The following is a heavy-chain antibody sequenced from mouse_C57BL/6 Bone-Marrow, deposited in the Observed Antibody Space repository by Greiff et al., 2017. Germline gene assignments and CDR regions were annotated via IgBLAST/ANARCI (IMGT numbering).Heavy chain of an antibody. CDR2: IDPANGNT. D-gene: IGHD2-5*01. V-gene: IGHV14-3*01. CDR1: GFNIKNTY. CDR3: ARRSYSNYPAWFAY. Sequence: EVKLMESVAELVRPGASVKLSCTASGFNIKNTYMHWVKQRPEQGLEWIGRIDPANGNTKYAPKFQGKATITADTSSNTAYLQLSSLTSEDTAIYYCARRSYSNYPAWFAYWGQGTLVTVSA. J-gene: IGHJ3*01.